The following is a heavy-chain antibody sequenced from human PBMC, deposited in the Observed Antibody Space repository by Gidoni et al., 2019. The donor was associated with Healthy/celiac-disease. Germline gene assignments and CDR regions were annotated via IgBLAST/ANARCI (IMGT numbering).Heavy chain of an antibody. CDR1: GGSVSGYY. J-gene: IGHJ4*02. V-gene: IGHV4-34*01. D-gene: IGHD6-6*01. Sequence: QVQLQQWGAGLLKPSETLSLTCAVYGGSVSGYYWSWIRQPPGKGLEWIGEINHSGSTNYNPSLKSRVTISVDTSKNQFSLKLSSGTAADTAVYYCAGGAARGYWGQGTLVTVSS. CDR3: AGGAARGY. CDR2: INHSGST.